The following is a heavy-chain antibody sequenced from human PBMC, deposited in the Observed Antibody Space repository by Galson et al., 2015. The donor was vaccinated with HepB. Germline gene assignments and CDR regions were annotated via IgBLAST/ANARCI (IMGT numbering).Heavy chain of an antibody. Sequence: SVKVSCKASGYTFTNYGTSWVRQAPGQGLQWMGWISAYNGNTHYAQKLQGRVTMTTDTSTSTAYMELRSLRSDDTAVYYCARGDWGWGGFDDWGQGTLVTVSS. D-gene: IGHD7-27*01. CDR2: ISAYNGNT. CDR1: GYTFTNYG. J-gene: IGHJ4*02. CDR3: ARGDWGWGGFDD. V-gene: IGHV1-18*01.